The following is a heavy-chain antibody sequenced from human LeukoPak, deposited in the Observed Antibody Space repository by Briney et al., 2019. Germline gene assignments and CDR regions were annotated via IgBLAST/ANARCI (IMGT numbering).Heavy chain of an antibody. Sequence: GGSLRLSCAASGFTFSSYAMSWVRQVPGKGLEWVSAISGSGGSTYYADSVKGRFAISRDNSKNTLYLQMNGLRAEDTAVYYCAKGSRYYYDSSGYYWGVFDYWGQGTLVTVSS. CDR3: AKGSRYYYDSSGYYWGVFDY. CDR1: GFTFSSYA. D-gene: IGHD3-22*01. CDR2: ISGSGGST. J-gene: IGHJ4*02. V-gene: IGHV3-23*01.